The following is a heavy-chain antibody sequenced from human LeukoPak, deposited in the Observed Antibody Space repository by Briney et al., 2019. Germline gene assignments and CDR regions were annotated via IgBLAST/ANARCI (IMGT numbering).Heavy chain of an antibody. CDR3: PRPYYYDSSGYSFDY. Sequence: SETLSLTCTVSGGSISSYYWSWIRQPPGKGLEWIGNIYHSGSTNYNPSLESRVTISVDTSKNQFSPKLSSVTAADTAVYYCPRPYYYDSSGYSFDYWGQGTLVTVSS. CDR1: GGSISSYY. V-gene: IGHV4-59*01. CDR2: IYHSGST. D-gene: IGHD3-22*01. J-gene: IGHJ4*02.